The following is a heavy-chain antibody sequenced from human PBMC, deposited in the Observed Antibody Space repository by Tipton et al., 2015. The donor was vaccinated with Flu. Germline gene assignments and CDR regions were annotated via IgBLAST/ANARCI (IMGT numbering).Heavy chain of an antibody. CDR1: GASISSGSYY. J-gene: IGHJ6*02. V-gene: IGHV4-61*02. Sequence: TLSLTCNVSGASISSGSYYWSWIRQPAGKGLEWVGRFHSNGFNDYNSSLESRVTVSVDTSKNQFSLSLKSVTAADTAVYYCAAGSSWYTENHYLYYGMDVWDQGATVTVS. CDR2: FHSNGFN. D-gene: IGHD6-13*01. CDR3: AAGSSWYTENHYLYYGMDV.